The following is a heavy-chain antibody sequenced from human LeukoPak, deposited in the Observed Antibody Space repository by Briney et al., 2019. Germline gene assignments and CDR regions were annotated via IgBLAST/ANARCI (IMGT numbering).Heavy chain of an antibody. J-gene: IGHJ4*02. CDR3: ARGLGVFGVVNPDY. V-gene: IGHV1-8*03. CDR2: MNPNSGNT. CDR1: GYTLTSYD. D-gene: IGHD3-3*01. Sequence: ASVKVSCKASGYTLTSYDINWVRQATGQGLEWMGWMNPNSGNTGYAQKFQGRVTITRNTSISTAYMELSSLRSEDTAVYYCARGLGVFGVVNPDYWGQGTLVTVSS.